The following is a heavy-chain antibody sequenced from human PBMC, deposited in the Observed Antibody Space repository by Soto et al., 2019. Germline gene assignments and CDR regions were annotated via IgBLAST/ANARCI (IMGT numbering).Heavy chain of an antibody. D-gene: IGHD3-10*01. CDR2: IIPIFGTA. CDR1: GGTFSSYA. J-gene: IGHJ5*02. CDR3: ARCPSRVRGVIISWFDP. V-gene: IGHV1-69*01. Sequence: QVQLVQSGAEVQKPGSSVKVSCKASGGTFSSYAISWVRQAPGQGLEWMGGIIPIFGTANYAQKFQGRVTITADESTSTAYMELSSLRSEDTAVYYCARCPSRVRGVIISWFDPWGQGTLVTVSS.